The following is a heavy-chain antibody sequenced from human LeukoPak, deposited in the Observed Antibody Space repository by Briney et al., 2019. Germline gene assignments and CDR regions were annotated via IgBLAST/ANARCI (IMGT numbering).Heavy chain of an antibody. CDR3: ARVEEGYGSGRRENYYYYYMDV. V-gene: IGHV4-59*01. CDR1: GGSISSYY. CDR2: IRYTGST. Sequence: SETLSLTCTVSGGSISSYYWTWIRQPPGTGLEWVGYIRYTGSTNYNRSLRSRVTISVDTSKNQFSLKLSSVTAADTAVYYCARVEEGYGSGRRENYYYYYMDVWGKGTTVTISS. J-gene: IGHJ6*03. D-gene: IGHD3-10*01.